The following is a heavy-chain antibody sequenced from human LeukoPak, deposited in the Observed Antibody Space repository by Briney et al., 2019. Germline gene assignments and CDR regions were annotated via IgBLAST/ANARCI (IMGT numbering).Heavy chain of an antibody. V-gene: IGHV3-48*03. CDR3: ARRAGGLARNNWFDP. J-gene: IGHJ5*02. CDR2: ISSSGSTI. D-gene: IGHD3-16*01. Sequence: GSLRLSCAASGFTFSSYEMNWVRQAPGKGLEWVSYISSSGSTIYYADSVKGRFTIPRDNSKNTLYLQMSGLRAEDTAVYYCARRAGGLARNNWFDPWGQGTLVTVSS. CDR1: GFTFSSYE.